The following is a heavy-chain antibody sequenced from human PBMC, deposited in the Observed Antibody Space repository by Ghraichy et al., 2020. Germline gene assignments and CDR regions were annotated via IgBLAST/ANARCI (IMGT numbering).Heavy chain of an antibody. CDR3: ARDATYDYIWGIYRASFDY. CDR1: GYTFTSYG. V-gene: IGHV1-18*01. J-gene: IGHJ4*02. CDR2: ISGYNGNI. D-gene: IGHD3-16*02. Sequence: ASVKVSCEASGYTFTSYGISWVRQAPGQGLEWMGWISGYNGNINYARRFQGRVTMTTDTSTSTAYMELRSLRSDDTAVYYCARDATYDYIWGIYRASFDYWGQGTLVTVSS.